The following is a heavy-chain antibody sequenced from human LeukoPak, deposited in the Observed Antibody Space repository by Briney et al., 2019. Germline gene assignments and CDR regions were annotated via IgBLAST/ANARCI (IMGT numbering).Heavy chain of an antibody. Sequence: RPSETLSLTCTVSGASLSNYYWSWIRQPPGKGPEWIGFGHYTGSSNYNPSLKSRVTTSVDTYKNQFSLRLISVTAADTAVYYCARHDNRGYYSLHYWGQGALVTVSS. CDR1: GASLSNYY. CDR2: GHYTGSS. J-gene: IGHJ4*02. D-gene: IGHD3-22*01. CDR3: ARHDNRGYYSLHY. V-gene: IGHV4-59*08.